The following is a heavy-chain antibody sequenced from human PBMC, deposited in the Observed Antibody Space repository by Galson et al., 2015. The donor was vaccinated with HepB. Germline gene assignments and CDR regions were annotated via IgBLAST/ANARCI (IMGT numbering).Heavy chain of an antibody. CDR2: ITNNGGST. CDR1: GFTFSSSG. V-gene: IGHV3-64D*06. Sequence: SLRLSCAASGFTFSSSGMHWVRQAPGKGLEYFSAITNNGGSTYYADSVKGRFTVSRDNSKSTLYLQMSSLKSEDTAVYYCVKAFVGATGVEYFQHWGQGTLVTVSS. D-gene: IGHD1-26*01. CDR3: VKAFVGATGVEYFQH. J-gene: IGHJ1*01.